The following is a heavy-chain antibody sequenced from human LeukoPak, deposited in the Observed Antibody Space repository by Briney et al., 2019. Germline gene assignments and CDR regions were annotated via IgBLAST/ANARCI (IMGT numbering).Heavy chain of an antibody. V-gene: IGHV4-61*02. CDR3: AREKIGYYDGSGRGWFDP. Sequence: PSETLSLTCTVSGGSISSDNYSWSWIRQPAGKGLEWIGRVYTSGSTNYNPSLKSRVTISVDTSKKQFSLKLSSVTAADTAVYYCAREKIGYYDGSGRGWFDPWGQGTLVTVSS. J-gene: IGHJ5*02. D-gene: IGHD3-22*01. CDR2: VYTSGST. CDR1: GGSISSDNYS.